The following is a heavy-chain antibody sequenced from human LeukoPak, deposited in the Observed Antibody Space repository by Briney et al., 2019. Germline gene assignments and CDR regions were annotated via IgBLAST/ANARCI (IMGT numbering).Heavy chain of an antibody. J-gene: IGHJ4*02. Sequence: GGSLRLSCAASGFTFSNAWMSWVRQAPGKGLEWVGRIKSKTDGGTTDYAAPVKGRFTISRDDSKNTLYLQMNSLRAEDTAVYYCAKDIEFPGDYDILIGNDYWGQGTLVTVSS. CDR3: AKDIEFPGDYDILIGNDY. V-gene: IGHV3-15*01. CDR2: IKSKTDGGTT. D-gene: IGHD3-9*01. CDR1: GFTFSNAW.